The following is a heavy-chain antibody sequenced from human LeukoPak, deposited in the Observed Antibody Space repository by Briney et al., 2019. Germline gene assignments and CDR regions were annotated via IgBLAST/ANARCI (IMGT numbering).Heavy chain of an antibody. CDR2: IYSGGNT. J-gene: IGHJ4*02. D-gene: IGHD6-19*01. Sequence: GGSLRLSCEASGFTVSSNYMSRVRQAPGKGLEWVSVIYSGGNTYYADSVKGRFTISRDNSKNTLYLQMNSLRAEDTAVYYCARDVVTVAGADYWGQGTLVTVSS. CDR1: GFTVSSNY. CDR3: ARDVVTVAGADY. V-gene: IGHV3-53*01.